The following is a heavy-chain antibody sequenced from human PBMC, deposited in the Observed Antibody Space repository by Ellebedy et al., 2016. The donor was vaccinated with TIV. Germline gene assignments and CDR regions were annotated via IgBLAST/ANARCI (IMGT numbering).Heavy chain of an antibody. D-gene: IGHD4-17*01. CDR1: GGSFSGYY. J-gene: IGHJ6*02. CDR3: ARRPLRALYVDV. Sequence: SETLSLTXAVYGGSFSGYYWSWIRQPPGKGLEWIGEINHSGSTNYNPSLKSRVTISVDTSKNQFSLKLSSVTAADTAVYYCARRPLRALYVDVWGQGTTVTVSS. CDR2: INHSGST. V-gene: IGHV4-34*01.